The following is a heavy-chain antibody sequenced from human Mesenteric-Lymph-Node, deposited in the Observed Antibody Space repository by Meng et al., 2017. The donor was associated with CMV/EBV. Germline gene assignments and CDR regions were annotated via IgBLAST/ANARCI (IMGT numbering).Heavy chain of an antibody. V-gene: IGHV3-30*02. CDR1: GFTLTKYG. CDR3: AKDLTEYCSTTSCPHDS. D-gene: IGHD2-2*01. Sequence: GESLKISCAASGFTLTKYGVHWVRQAPGKGLEWVAFIPYDVTSKYYADSVKGRFTISRDNSKNMLYLQMSNLRAEDTAIYYCAKDLTEYCSTTSCPHDSWGQGTLVTVSS. J-gene: IGHJ4*02. CDR2: IPYDVTSK.